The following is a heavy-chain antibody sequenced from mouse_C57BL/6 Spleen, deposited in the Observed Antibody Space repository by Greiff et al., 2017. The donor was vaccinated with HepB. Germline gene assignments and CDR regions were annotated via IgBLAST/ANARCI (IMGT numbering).Heavy chain of an antibody. J-gene: IGHJ2*01. V-gene: IGHV1-80*01. Sequence: QVQLQQSGAELVKPGASVKISCKASGYAFSSYWMNWVKQRPGKGLEWIGQIYPGDGDTNYNGKFKGKATLTADKSSSTAYMQLSSLTSEDSAVYFCARETYYSNYFDYWGQGTTLTVSS. D-gene: IGHD2-5*01. CDR3: ARETYYSNYFDY. CDR1: GYAFSSYW. CDR2: IYPGDGDT.